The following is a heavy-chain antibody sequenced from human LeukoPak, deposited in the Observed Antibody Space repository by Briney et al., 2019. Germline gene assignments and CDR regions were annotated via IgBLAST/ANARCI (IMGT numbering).Heavy chain of an antibody. V-gene: IGHV4-59*01. CDR3: VRDHYYDSSGYTFRH. Sequence: SETLSLTCTVSGGSISSYYWSWIRQPPGKGLEWIGYIYYSGSTNYNPSLKSRVTISVDTSKNQFSLKLSSVTAADTAVYYCVRDHYYDSSGYTFRHWGQGTLVTVSS. D-gene: IGHD3-22*01. J-gene: IGHJ1*01. CDR1: GGSISSYY. CDR2: IYYSGST.